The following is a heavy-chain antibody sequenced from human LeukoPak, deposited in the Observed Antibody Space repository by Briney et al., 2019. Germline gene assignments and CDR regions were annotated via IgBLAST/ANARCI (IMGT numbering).Heavy chain of an antibody. Sequence: ASVKVSCKASGYTFAGYYLHWVRQAPGQGLEWMGWINPNSGDTNYAQKLQGRVTMTTDTSTSTAYMELRSLRSDDTAVYYCASGLLRANDAFDIWGQGTMVTVSS. J-gene: IGHJ3*02. CDR2: INPNSGDT. CDR3: ASGLLRANDAFDI. D-gene: IGHD3-16*01. CDR1: GYTFAGYY. V-gene: IGHV1-2*02.